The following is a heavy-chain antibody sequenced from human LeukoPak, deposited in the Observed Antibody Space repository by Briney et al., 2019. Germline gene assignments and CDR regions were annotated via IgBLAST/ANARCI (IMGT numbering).Heavy chain of an antibody. CDR3: AKDLLYGGNSDY. Sequence: GGSLRLSCAASGFTFSSYAMSWARQAPGKGLEWVSAISGSGGSTYYADSVKGRFTISRDNSKNTLYLQMNSLRAEDTAVYYCAKDLLYGGNSDYWGQGTLVTVSS. CDR2: ISGSGGST. D-gene: IGHD4-23*01. CDR1: GFTFSSYA. J-gene: IGHJ4*02. V-gene: IGHV3-23*01.